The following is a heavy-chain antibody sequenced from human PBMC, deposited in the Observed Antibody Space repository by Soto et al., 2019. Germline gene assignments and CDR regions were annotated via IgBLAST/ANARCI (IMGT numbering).Heavy chain of an antibody. V-gene: IGHV4-34*01. CDR1: DGSFSGYY. D-gene: IGHD2-21*02. CDR2: INHSGST. J-gene: IGHJ5*02. Sequence: SETLSLTCAVYDGSFSGYYWSWIRQPPGKGLEWIGEINHSGSTNYNPSLKSRVTISVDTSKNQFSLKLSSVTAADTAVYYCARGRIVVVTARKYNWLDPWGQGTLVTVSS. CDR3: ARGRIVVVTARKYNWLDP.